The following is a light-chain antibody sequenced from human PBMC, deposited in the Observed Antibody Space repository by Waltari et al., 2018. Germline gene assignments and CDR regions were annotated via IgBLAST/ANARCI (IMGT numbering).Light chain of an antibody. Sequence: QSVLTQPPSVSGAPRQRVTSSCTARSANIWAGEDVHWYPQLPGTAPQPLIYGTSNRPPGVPDRFSGSKSGTSASLAITGLQAEDEADYYCQSYDSSLSGVVFGGGTKLTVL. J-gene: IGLJ2*01. CDR1: SANIWAGED. V-gene: IGLV1-40*01. CDR3: QSYDSSLSGVV. CDR2: GTS.